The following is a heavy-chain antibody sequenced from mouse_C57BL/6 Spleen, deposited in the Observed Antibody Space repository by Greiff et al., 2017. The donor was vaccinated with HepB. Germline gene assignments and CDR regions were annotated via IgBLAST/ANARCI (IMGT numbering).Heavy chain of an antibody. CDR1: GYTFTSYW. CDR3: ARSTVTTRAMDY. D-gene: IGHD2-2*01. CDR2: IHPNSGST. Sequence: VQLQQPGAELVKPGASVKLSCKASGYTFTSYWMHWVKQRPGQGLEWIGMIHPNSGSTNYNEKFKSKATLTVDKSSSTAYMQLSSLTSEDSAVYYCARSTVTTRAMDYWGQGTSVTVSS. J-gene: IGHJ4*01. V-gene: IGHV1-64*01.